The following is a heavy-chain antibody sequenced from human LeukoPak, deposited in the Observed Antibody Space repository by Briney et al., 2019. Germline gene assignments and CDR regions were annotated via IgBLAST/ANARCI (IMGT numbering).Heavy chain of an antibody. CDR2: IYYSGST. V-gene: IGHV4-59*08. D-gene: IGHD5-12*01. CDR3: ARVGRGFFLDY. Sequence: PSETLSLTCTVSGGSISSYYWSWIRQPPGKGLEWIGYIYYSGSTNYNPSLKSRVTISVDTSKNQFSPKLSSVTAADTAVYYCARVGRGFFLDYWGQGTLVTVSS. J-gene: IGHJ4*02. CDR1: GGSISSYY.